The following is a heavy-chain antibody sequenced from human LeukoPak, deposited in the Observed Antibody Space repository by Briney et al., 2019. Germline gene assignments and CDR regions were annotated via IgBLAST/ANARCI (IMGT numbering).Heavy chain of an antibody. CDR2: IYYSGST. D-gene: IGHD6-13*01. J-gene: IGHJ4*02. CDR1: GGSISSSSYY. Sequence: SETLSLTCTVSGGSISSSSYYWGWIRQPPGKGLEWIGSIYYSGSTYYNPSLKSRVTISVDTSKNQFSLKLSSVTDADTAVYYCARYSSSWYYFDYWGQGTLVTVSS. CDR3: ARYSSSWYYFDY. V-gene: IGHV4-39*01.